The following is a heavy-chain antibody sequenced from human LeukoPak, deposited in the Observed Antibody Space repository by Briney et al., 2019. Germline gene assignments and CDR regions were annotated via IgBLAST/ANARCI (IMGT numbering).Heavy chain of an antibody. J-gene: IGHJ4*02. CDR1: GFTFISYW. CDR3: AREASSSSRFDY. CDR2: IKQDGSEK. Sequence: GGSRRLSCAASGFTFISYWMSWVRQAPGKGLEGVANIKQDGSEKYYVDSVKGRFTISRDNAKNSLYLQMNSLRAEDTAVYYCAREASSSSRFDYWGQGTLVTVSS. V-gene: IGHV3-7*01. D-gene: IGHD6-6*01.